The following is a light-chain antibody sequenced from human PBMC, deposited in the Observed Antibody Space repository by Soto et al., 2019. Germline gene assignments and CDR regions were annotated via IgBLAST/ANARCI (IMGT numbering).Light chain of an antibody. V-gene: IGKV3-11*01. Sequence: EIVLTQSPATLSLFPGEKATLSCRASQSVRHYLAWFQQKPGQAPRLLIYDVSTRATDIPARFSGSGSGTDFTLTISSLEPEDFALYYCQQRSNWPLTFGGGTKVDIK. CDR2: DVS. J-gene: IGKJ4*01. CDR3: QQRSNWPLT. CDR1: QSVRHY.